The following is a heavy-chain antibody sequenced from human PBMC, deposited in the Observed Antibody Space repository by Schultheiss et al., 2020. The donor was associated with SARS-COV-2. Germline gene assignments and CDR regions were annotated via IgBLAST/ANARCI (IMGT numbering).Heavy chain of an antibody. V-gene: IGHV3-30*04. J-gene: IGHJ4*02. CDR1: GFTFSSYA. CDR3: ARDNRYSSGWYGNPDY. D-gene: IGHD6-19*01. Sequence: GGSLRLSCAASGFTFSSYAMHWVRQAPGKGLEWVAVISYDGSNKYYADSVKGRFTISRDNAKNSLYLLMNSLRAEDTAVYYCARDNRYSSGWYGNPDYWGQGTLVTVSS. CDR2: ISYDGSNK.